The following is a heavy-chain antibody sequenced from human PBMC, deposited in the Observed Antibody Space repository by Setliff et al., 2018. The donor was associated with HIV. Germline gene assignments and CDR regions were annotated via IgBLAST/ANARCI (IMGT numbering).Heavy chain of an antibody. J-gene: IGHJ2*01. CDR2: ISSSSSYI. D-gene: IGHD6-6*01. CDR3: ARGIAARPSNWYFDL. V-gene: IGHV3-21*01. Sequence: GSLSLSCAASGFTFSSYSMNWVRQAPGKGLEWVSSISSSSSYIYYADSVKGRFTISRDNAKNPLYLQMNSLRAEDAAVYYCARGIAARPSNWYFDLWGRGTLVTVSS. CDR1: GFTFSSYS.